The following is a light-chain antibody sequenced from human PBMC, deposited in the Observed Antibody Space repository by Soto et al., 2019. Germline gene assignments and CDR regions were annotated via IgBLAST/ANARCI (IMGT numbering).Light chain of an antibody. CDR2: DVN. CDR1: SSDVGGSNH. J-gene: IGLJ1*01. Sequence: QSALTQPRSVSWSPGQSVTISCTGTSSDVGGSNHVSWYQHHPVKAPKFMIYDVNKRPSGVPDRFSGSKSGNTASLTISGHQAEDEADYYCCSFAGTYTFVFGTGTKVTVL. CDR3: CSFAGTYTFV. V-gene: IGLV2-11*01.